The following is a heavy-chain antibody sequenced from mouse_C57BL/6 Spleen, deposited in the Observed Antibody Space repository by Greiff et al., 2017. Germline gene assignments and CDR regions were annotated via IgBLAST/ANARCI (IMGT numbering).Heavy chain of an antibody. CDR2: ISSGGSYI. J-gene: IGHJ2*01. CDR3: ASQKKSYSGFDY. D-gene: IGHD1-1*01. CDR1: GFTFSSYG. V-gene: IGHV5S21*01. Sequence: EVMLVESGGGLVKPGGSLKLSCAASGFTFSSYGMPWVRQTPEKGLEWVAYISSGGSYIYYADTVKGRFTISRDNAKNTLYLQMTSLRSEDTAMXYCASQKKSYSGFDYWGQGTTVTVSS.